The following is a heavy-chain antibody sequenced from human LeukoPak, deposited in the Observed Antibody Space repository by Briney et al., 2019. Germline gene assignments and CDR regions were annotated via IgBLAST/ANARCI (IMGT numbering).Heavy chain of an antibody. CDR3: ARGKRGQQWLVQGFDY. Sequence: GGSLRLSCAASGFTFSSYSMNWVRQAPGKGLEWVSSISSSSSYIYYADSVKGRFTISRDNAKNSLYLQMNSLRAEDTAVYYCARGKRGQQWLVQGFDYWGQGTLVTVSS. J-gene: IGHJ4*02. CDR1: GFTFSSYS. D-gene: IGHD6-19*01. CDR2: ISSSSSYI. V-gene: IGHV3-21*01.